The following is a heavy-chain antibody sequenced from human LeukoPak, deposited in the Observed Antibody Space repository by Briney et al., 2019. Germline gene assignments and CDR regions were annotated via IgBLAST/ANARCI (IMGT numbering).Heavy chain of an antibody. Sequence: GGSLRLSCAASGFTFSSYSMNWVRLAPGKGLEWVSSISSSSSYIYYADSVKGRFTISRDNAKNSLYLQMNSLRAEDTALYHCARERSGYGSGKNYYYYYYMDVWGKGTTVTISS. CDR2: ISSSSSYI. CDR1: GFTFSSYS. V-gene: IGHV3-21*04. D-gene: IGHD3-10*01. CDR3: ARERSGYGSGKNYYYYYYMDV. J-gene: IGHJ6*03.